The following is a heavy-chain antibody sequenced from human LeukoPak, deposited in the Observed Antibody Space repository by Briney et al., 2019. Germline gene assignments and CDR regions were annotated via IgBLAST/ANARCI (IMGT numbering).Heavy chain of an antibody. Sequence: GGSLRLSCAASGFTFSSYSMNWVRQAPGKGLEWVSSISSSSSYIYYADSVKGRFTISRDNSKNTLYLQMNSLRAEDTAVYYCARASGSYFPDYWGQGTLVTVSS. V-gene: IGHV3-21*01. CDR3: ARASGSYFPDY. CDR2: ISSSSSYI. D-gene: IGHD1-26*01. CDR1: GFTFSSYS. J-gene: IGHJ4*02.